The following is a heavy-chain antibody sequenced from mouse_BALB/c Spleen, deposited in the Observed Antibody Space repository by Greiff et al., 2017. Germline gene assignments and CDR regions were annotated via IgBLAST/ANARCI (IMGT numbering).Heavy chain of an antibody. Sequence: QVQLQQPGAELVRPGASVKLSCKASGYTFTSYWINWVKQRPGQGLEWIGNIYPSDSYTNYNQKFKDKATLTVDKSSSTAYMQLSSPTSEDSAVYYCTRTMGRYYFDYWGQGTTLTVSS. CDR3: TRTMGRYYFDY. V-gene: IGHV1-69*02. J-gene: IGHJ2*01. CDR2: IYPSDSYT. D-gene: IGHD1-1*02. CDR1: GYTFTSYW.